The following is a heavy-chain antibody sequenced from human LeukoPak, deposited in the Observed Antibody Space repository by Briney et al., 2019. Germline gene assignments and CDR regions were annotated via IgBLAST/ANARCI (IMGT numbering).Heavy chain of an antibody. Sequence: PSETLSLTCAVYGGCFGGYYWSWIRQPPGKGLEWIGEINHSGSTNYNPSLKSRVTISVDTSKNQFSLKLSSVTAADTAVYYSARYGGRGGLGYWGQGTLVTVSS. V-gene: IGHV4-34*01. J-gene: IGHJ4*02. CDR2: INHSGST. CDR1: GGCFGGYY. CDR3: ARYGGRGGLGY. D-gene: IGHD4-23*01.